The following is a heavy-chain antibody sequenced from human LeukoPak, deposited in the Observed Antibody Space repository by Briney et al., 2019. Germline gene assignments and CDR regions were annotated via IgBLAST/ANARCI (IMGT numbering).Heavy chain of an antibody. CDR1: GFTFTTYW. J-gene: IGHJ6*03. D-gene: IGHD5-24*01. V-gene: IGHV3-7*01. Sequence: GGSLRLSCVGSGFTFTTYWMSWVRQAPGKGLEWVANIKQDGSEKYYVDSVKGRFTISRDNAKNSLYLQMNSLRAEDTAVYYCAKEGPIGDGYNYYSYYYMDVWGKGTTVTISS. CDR3: AKEGPIGDGYNYYSYYYMDV. CDR2: IKQDGSEK.